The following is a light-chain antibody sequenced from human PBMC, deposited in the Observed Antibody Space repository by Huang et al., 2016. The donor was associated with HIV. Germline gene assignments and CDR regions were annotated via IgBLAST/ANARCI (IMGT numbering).Light chain of an antibody. Sequence: DIQMTQSPSSLSASVGDRVTITCRASQSNSSYLNWYQQKPGKSPKLLIYAASSLQSGVPSRFSGSGSVTDFTLTISSLQPEDFATYYCQQSYSTPITFGQGTRLEMK. V-gene: IGKV1-39*01. CDR3: QQSYSTPIT. CDR1: QSNSSY. J-gene: IGKJ5*01. CDR2: AAS.